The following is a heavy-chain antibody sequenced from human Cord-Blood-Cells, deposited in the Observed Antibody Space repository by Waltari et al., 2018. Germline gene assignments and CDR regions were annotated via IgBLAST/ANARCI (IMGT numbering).Heavy chain of an antibody. CDR3: ARVSSINAFDI. CDR2: ISYDGSNK. Sequence: QVQLVESGGGVVQPGRSLRLSCAASGFTFSSYAMHWVRQAPGKGLECVAVISYDGSNKYYADSVKGRFTISRDNSKNTLYLQMNSLRAEDTAVYYCARVSSINAFDIWGQGTMVTDSS. CDR1: GFTFSSYA. V-gene: IGHV3-30*04. D-gene: IGHD2-21*01. J-gene: IGHJ3*02.